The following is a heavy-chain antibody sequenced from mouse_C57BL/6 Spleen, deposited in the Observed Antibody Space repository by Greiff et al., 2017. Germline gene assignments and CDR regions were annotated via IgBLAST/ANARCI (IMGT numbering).Heavy chain of an antibody. CDR1: GFTFSDYG. J-gene: IGHJ2*01. CDR3: SRPIYYGYDVGDD. Sequence: EVKVVESGGGLVKPGGSLKLSCAASGFTFSDYGMHWVRQAPEKGLEWVAYISSGSSTIYYADPVKGRFTISRDNAKNTLFLQMTSLRSEDTAKYYCSRPIYYGYDVGDDWGQGTTLTVSS. D-gene: IGHD2-2*01. CDR2: ISSGSSTI. V-gene: IGHV5-17*01.